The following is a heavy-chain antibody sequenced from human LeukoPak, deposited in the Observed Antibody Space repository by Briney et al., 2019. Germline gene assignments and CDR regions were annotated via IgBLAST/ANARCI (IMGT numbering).Heavy chain of an antibody. CDR1: GFTFSNAW. CDR3: TTAGYDYVWGSYRYYFDY. D-gene: IGHD3-16*02. CDR2: IKSKTDGGTT. J-gene: IGHJ4*02. Sequence: GGSLRLSCAASGFTFSNAWMSWVRQAPGKGLEWVGRIKSKTDGGTTDYAAPVKGRFTISRDDSKNTLYLQMNSLKTEDTAAYYCTTAGYDYVWGSYRYYFDYWGQGTLVTVSS. V-gene: IGHV3-15*01.